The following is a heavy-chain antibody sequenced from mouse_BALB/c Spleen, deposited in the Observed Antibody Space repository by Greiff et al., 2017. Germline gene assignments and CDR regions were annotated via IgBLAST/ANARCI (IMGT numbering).Heavy chain of an antibody. CDR3: ARGSTMITTKDFFAY. J-gene: IGHJ3*01. V-gene: IGHV1-9*01. CDR1: GYTFSSYW. D-gene: IGHD2-4*01. CDR2: ILPGSGST. Sequence: LVESGAELMKPGASVKISCKATGYTFSSYWIEWVKQRPGHGLEWIGEILPGSGSTNYNEKFKGKATFTADTSSNTAYMQLSSLTSEDSAVYYCARGSTMITTKDFFAYWGQGTLVTVSA.